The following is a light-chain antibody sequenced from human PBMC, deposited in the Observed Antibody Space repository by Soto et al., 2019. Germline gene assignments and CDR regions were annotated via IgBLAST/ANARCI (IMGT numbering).Light chain of an antibody. Sequence: VMTQSPLSLPVTPGEPASISCRSSQSLLHSNGYDSLDWYLQKPGQSPQLLIYLGSNRASGVPARLSGSGSGTDFTLKISRVEADDVAVYYCMQALQSPPTFGQGTKVEIK. CDR1: QSLLHSNGYDS. CDR2: LGS. J-gene: IGKJ1*01. CDR3: MQALQSPPT. V-gene: IGKV2-28*01.